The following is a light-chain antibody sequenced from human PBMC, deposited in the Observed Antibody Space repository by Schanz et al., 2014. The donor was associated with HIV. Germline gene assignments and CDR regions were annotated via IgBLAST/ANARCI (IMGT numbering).Light chain of an antibody. CDR3: SSYTSSNTRL. Sequence: QSVLTQPASVSGSPGQSITISCTGTSSDVGSYNRVSWYQQPPGTAPKLMIYEVTNRPSGVSNRFSGSKSGNTASLTISGLQAEDEADYYCSSYTSSNTRLFGGGTKLTVL. CDR1: SSDVGSYNR. V-gene: IGLV2-14*01. CDR2: EVT. J-gene: IGLJ2*01.